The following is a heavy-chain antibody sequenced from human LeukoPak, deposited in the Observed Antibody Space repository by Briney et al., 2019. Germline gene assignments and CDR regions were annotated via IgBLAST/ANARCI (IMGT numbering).Heavy chain of an antibody. J-gene: IGHJ5*02. Sequence: PGGSLRLSCVASGFTFNSYAMNWVRQAPGKGLEWVAVISFDESHEYYADSVKGRFTISRDNSRNTVYLQMDGLRAEDTAVYYCARAAGVRNWFDPWGQGTLVTVSS. CDR1: GFTFNSYA. CDR3: ARAAGVRNWFDP. V-gene: IGHV3-30*14. CDR2: ISFDESHE.